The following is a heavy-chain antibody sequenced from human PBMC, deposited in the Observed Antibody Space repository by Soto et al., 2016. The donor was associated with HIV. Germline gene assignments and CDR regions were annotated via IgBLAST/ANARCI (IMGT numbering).Heavy chain of an antibody. CDR2: IWYDGSNK. CDR3: ARGYYGDYGFXY. V-gene: IGHV3-33*01. CDR1: GFTFSSYG. Sequence: VQLVESGGGVVQPGRSLRLSCAASGFTFSSYGMHWVRQAPGKGLEWVAVIWYDGSNKYYADSVKGRFTISRDNSKNTLYLQMNSLRAEDTAVYYCARGYYGDYGFXYWGQGTLVTVSS. D-gene: IGHD4-17*01. J-gene: IGHJ4*02.